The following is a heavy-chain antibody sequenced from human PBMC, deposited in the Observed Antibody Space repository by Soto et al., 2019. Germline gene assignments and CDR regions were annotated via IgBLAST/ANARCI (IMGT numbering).Heavy chain of an antibody. J-gene: IGHJ3*02. CDR2: IIPILGIA. V-gene: IGHV1-69*02. CDR3: ASWTTVTTERFDAFDI. CDR1: GGTFSSYT. D-gene: IGHD4-17*01. Sequence: GASVKVSCNAPGGTFSSYTIIWVRQAPGQGLEWMGRIIPILGIANYAQKFQGRVTITADKSTSTAYMELSSLRSEDTAVYYCASWTTVTTERFDAFDIWVQGTMVTVSS.